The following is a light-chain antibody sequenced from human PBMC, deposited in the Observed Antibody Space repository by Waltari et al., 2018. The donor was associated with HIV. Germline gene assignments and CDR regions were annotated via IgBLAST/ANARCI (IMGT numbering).Light chain of an antibody. CDR2: AAS. J-gene: IGKJ1*01. CDR1: QSVSSNY. V-gene: IGKV3-20*01. CDR3: HQYGNSPWT. Sequence: EIVLTQSPGTLSLSPGARATLSCRASQSVSSNYLAWYQQKPGQAPRLLIYAASGRATGIPNRFSGSGSGTDFTLTISRLEPEDFAMYYCHQYGNSPWTFGLGTRVEIK.